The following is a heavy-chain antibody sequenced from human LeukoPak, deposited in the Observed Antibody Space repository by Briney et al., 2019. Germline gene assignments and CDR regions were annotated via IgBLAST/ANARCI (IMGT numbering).Heavy chain of an antibody. J-gene: IGHJ4*02. CDR3: ARDGCGDTCYPGGY. CDR2: IKAGNGDT. Sequence: ASVKVSCKASGYIFTKYVVHWVRQAPGQRPEWMGWIKAGNGDTKYSQNFQDRLTTTRDTSASTVYMELSSLTSEDTALYYCARDGCGDTCYPGGYWGQGTLVTVSS. D-gene: IGHD2-21*01. CDR1: GYIFTKYV. V-gene: IGHV1-3*01.